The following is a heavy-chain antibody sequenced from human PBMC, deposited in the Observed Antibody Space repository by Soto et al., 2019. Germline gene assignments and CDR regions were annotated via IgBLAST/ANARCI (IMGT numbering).Heavy chain of an antibody. V-gene: IGHV4-34*01. J-gene: IGHJ4*02. CDR1: GGSFSGYY. D-gene: IGHD6-13*01. CDR2: INHSGST. CDR3: ARGLSPGIAAKGYFDY. Sequence: SETLSLTCAVYGGSFSGYYWSWIRQPPGKGLEWIGEINHSGSTNYNPSLKSRVTISVDTSKNQFSLKLCSVTAADTAVYYCARGLSPGIAAKGYFDYWGQGTLVTVS.